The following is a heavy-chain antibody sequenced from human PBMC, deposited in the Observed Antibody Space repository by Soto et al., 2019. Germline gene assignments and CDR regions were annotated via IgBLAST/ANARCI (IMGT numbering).Heavy chain of an antibody. Sequence: QVQLVESGGGVVQPGRSLRLSCAASGFTFSSYGMHWVRQAPGKGLEWVAVIWYDGSNKYYAASVKGRFTISRDNSKNTLYLQMNSLRAEDTAVYYCAREDVRYYYCGMDVWGQGTTVTVSS. CDR3: AREDVRYYYCGMDV. CDR2: IWYDGSNK. V-gene: IGHV3-33*01. CDR1: GFTFSSYG. J-gene: IGHJ6*02. D-gene: IGHD6-6*01.